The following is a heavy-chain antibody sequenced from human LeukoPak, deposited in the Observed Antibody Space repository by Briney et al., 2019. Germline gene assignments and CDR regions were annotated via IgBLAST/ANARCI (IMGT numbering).Heavy chain of an antibody. CDR1: GFTFSSYG. D-gene: IGHD1-1*01. CDR3: ARERKYDSNFDY. CDR2: IRYDGSNK. J-gene: IGHJ4*02. Sequence: GGSLRLSCAASGFTFSSYGMHWVRQAPGKGLEWVAFIRYDGSNKYYADSVKGRFTISRDNAKNTLYLQMNSLRAEDTAVYYCARERKYDSNFDYWGQGTLVTVSS. V-gene: IGHV3-30*02.